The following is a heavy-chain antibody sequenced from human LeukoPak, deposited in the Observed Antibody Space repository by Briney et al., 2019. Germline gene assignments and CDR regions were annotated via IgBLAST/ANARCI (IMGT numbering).Heavy chain of an antibody. CDR1: GFTFSNYW. J-gene: IGHJ4*02. V-gene: IGHV3-7*01. D-gene: IGHD5-12*01. CDR2: IKQDGSEK. Sequence: PGGSLRLSCAASGFTFSNYWMSWVRQAPGKGLEWVANIKQDGSEKYYVDSVKGRFTISRDNAKNSLYLQMNSLRAEDTAVYYCARDGGYSGYDHFDYWGQGTLVTVSS. CDR3: ARDGGYSGYDHFDY.